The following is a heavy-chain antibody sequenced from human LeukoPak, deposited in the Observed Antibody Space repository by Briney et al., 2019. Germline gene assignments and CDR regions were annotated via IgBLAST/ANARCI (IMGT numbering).Heavy chain of an antibody. J-gene: IGHJ5*02. D-gene: IGHD6-13*01. CDR1: GGSISSSSYY. Sequence: PSETLSLTCTVSGGSISSSSYYWGWIRQPPGKGLEWIGCIYYSGSTYYNPSLKSRVTISVDTSKNQFSLKLTSVTAADTAVYYCARLIAAAGTRRFDPWGQGTLVTVSS. V-gene: IGHV4-39*01. CDR3: ARLIAAAGTRRFDP. CDR2: IYYSGST.